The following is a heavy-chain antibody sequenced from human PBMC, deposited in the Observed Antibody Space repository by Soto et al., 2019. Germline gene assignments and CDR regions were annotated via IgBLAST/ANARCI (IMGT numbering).Heavy chain of an antibody. V-gene: IGHV1-69*06. J-gene: IGHJ6*02. CDR2: IIPIFGTA. CDR1: VGIFSSYA. Sequence: SVKVSCKASVGIFSSYAISLVRQAPGQGLEWMGEIIPIFGTANYAQKFQGRVTITADKSTSTAYMELSSLRSEDTAVYYCASGGVIRYYDYGMDVWGQGTTVTVSS. CDR3: ASGGVIRYYDYGMDV. D-gene: IGHD3-16*01.